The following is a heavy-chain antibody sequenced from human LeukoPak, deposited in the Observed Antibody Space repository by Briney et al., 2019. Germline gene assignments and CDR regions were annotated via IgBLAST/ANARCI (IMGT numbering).Heavy chain of an antibody. V-gene: IGHV5-51*01. CDR3: ARQEYCSGGSCYTWFGP. Sequence: GESLLISCKGSGYSINNCWIGWVRQMPGKGLEWMGIIYPADSGIRYSPSFQGQVTISADKSISTAYLQWSSLKASDTAMYYCARQEYCSGGSCYTWFGPWGQGTLVTVSS. CDR2: IYPADSGI. CDR1: GYSINNCW. D-gene: IGHD2-15*01. J-gene: IGHJ5*02.